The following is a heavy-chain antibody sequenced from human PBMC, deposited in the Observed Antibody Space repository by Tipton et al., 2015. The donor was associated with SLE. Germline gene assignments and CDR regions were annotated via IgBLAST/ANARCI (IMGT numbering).Heavy chain of an antibody. CDR2: IHGNSGDT. J-gene: IGHJ4*02. Sequence: QVQLVQSGPEVKKPGASVKVSCKTSGYSFTDYFLHWVRQAPGQGLEWMGWIHGNSGDTRYSQKFQGRVTVTRDTSIRTTYLEISSLTSDDAAVYYCVRGGLGVLWWGQGTLVTVSS. CDR3: VRGGLGVLW. CDR1: GYSFTDYF. D-gene: IGHD3-16*01. V-gene: IGHV1-2*02.